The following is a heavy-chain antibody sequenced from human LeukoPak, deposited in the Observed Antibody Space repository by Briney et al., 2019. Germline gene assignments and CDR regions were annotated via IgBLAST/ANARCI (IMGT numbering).Heavy chain of an antibody. J-gene: IGHJ4*02. CDR3: ARDRDGYNQRRGDY. CDR2: INHSGST. V-gene: IGHV4-34*01. D-gene: IGHD5-24*01. Sequence: PSETLSLTCAVYGGSFSGYYWSWIRQPPGKGLEWIGEINHSGSTNYNPSLKSRVTISVDTSKNQFSLKLSSVTAADTAVYYCARDRDGYNQRRGDYRGQGTLVTVSS. CDR1: GGSFSGYY.